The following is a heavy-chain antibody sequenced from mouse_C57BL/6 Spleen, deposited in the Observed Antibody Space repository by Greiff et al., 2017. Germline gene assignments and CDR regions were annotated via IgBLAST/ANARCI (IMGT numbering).Heavy chain of an antibody. J-gene: IGHJ4*01. CDR3: TRRDEDYAMDY. Sequence: VQLVESGAELVRPGASVTLSCKASGYTFTDYEMHWVKQTPVHGLEWIGAIDPETGGTAYNQKFKGKAILTADKSSSTAYMELRSLTSEDSAVYYCTRRDEDYAMDYWGQGTSVTVSS. CDR2: IDPETGGT. CDR1: GYTFTDYE. D-gene: IGHD3-3*01. V-gene: IGHV1-15*01.